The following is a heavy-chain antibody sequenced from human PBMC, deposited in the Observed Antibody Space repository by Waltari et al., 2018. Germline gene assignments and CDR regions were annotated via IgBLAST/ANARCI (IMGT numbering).Heavy chain of an antibody. Sequence: QLQLQESGPGLVKPSETLSLTCTVSGGSISSSSYYWGWIRQPPGKGLEWIGSIYYSGSTYYNPSLKSRVTISVDTSKNQFSLKLSSVTAADTAVYYCARHVYCSGGSCYATSFYYYYYMDVWGKGTTVIVSS. J-gene: IGHJ6*03. CDR2: IYYSGST. V-gene: IGHV4-39*01. CDR1: GGSISSSSYY. CDR3: ARHVYCSGGSCYATSFYYYYYMDV. D-gene: IGHD2-15*01.